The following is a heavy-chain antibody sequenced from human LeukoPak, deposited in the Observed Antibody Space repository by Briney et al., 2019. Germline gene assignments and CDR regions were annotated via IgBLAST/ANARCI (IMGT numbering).Heavy chain of an antibody. J-gene: IGHJ4*02. CDR1: GFTFRSHA. Sequence: PGGSLRLSCVGSGFTFRSHAMSWVRQAPGRGLEWVSAITPSGDNTWCAESMKGRFTISRDNSKNTLYLQMSSLRAEDTAVYYCAKHQVRSHDYWGQGTLVTVSS. D-gene: IGHD4-17*01. CDR3: AKHQVRSHDY. V-gene: IGHV3-23*01. CDR2: ITPSGDNT.